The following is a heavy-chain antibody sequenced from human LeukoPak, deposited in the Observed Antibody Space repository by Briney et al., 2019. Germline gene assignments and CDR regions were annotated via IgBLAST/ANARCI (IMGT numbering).Heavy chain of an antibody. CDR3: ASTPDYYDSSGYSDY. CDR2: IYYSGST. V-gene: IGHV4-30-4*08. CDR1: GGSISSGDYY. Sequence: SETLSLTCTVSGGSISSGDYYWSWIRQPPGKGLEGIGYIYYSGSTYYNPSLKSRATISVDTSKNQFSLKLSSVTAADTTVYYCASTPDYYDSSGYSDYWGQGTLVTVSS. D-gene: IGHD3-22*01. J-gene: IGHJ4*02.